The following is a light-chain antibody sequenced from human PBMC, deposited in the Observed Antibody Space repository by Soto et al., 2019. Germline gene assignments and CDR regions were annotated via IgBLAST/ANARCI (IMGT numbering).Light chain of an antibody. V-gene: IGKV3-11*01. CDR1: QNIRNN. J-gene: IGKJ5*01. Sequence: EVVLTQSPVTLSLSSGERATLSCRASQNIRNNLAWYQQKPGQASRLLMYDPSNRATGIPARFSASGSGTDFTLNISSLEPEDFAVYYCQQRSIWPPITFGQGTRLEIK. CDR2: DPS. CDR3: QQRSIWPPIT.